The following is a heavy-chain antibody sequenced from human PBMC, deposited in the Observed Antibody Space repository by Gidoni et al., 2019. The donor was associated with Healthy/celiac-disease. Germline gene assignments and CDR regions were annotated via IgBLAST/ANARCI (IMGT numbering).Heavy chain of an antibody. CDR1: GGSFSGYY. CDR2: INHSGST. D-gene: IGHD3-22*01. J-gene: IGHJ4*02. V-gene: IGHV4-34*01. Sequence: QVQLQQWGAGLLKPSETLSLTCAVYGGSFSGYYWSWIRQPPGKGLEWIGEINHSGSTNYNPSLKSRVTISVDTSKNQFSLKLSSVTAADTAVYYCARGLGYYDSSGSHWGQGTLVTVSS. CDR3: ARGLGYYDSSGSH.